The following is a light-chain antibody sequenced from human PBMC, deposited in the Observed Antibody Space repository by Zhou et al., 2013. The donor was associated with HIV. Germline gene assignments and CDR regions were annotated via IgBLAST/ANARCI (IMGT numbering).Light chain of an antibody. Sequence: QSALTQPASVSGSPGQSIIISCTGTSSDVGGYNYVSWYQQHPGKAPKLMIYDVSHRPSGVSNRFSASKSGNTASLTISGLQAEDEADYYCSSYTSSSTPVVFGGGTKLTVL. CDR1: SSDVGGYNY. V-gene: IGLV2-14*03. CDR3: SSYTSSSTPVV. J-gene: IGLJ2*01. CDR2: DVS.